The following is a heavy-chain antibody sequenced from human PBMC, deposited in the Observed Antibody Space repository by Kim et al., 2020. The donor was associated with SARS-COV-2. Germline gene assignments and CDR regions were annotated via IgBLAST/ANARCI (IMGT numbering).Heavy chain of an antibody. CDR1: GGSISSSNW. V-gene: IGHV4-4*02. CDR2: IYHSGST. Sequence: SETLSLTCAVSGGSISSSNWWSWVRQPPGKGLEWIGEIYHSGSTNYNPSLKSRVTISVDKSKNQFSLKLSSVTAADTAVYYCASRARNSSGWYGEFDYWGRGTLVTVSS. CDR3: ASRARNSSGWYGEFDY. D-gene: IGHD6-19*01. J-gene: IGHJ4*02.